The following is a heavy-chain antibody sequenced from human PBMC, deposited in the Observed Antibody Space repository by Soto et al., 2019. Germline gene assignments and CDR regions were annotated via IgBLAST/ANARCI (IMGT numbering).Heavy chain of an antibody. D-gene: IGHD4-17*01. CDR2: IYHSGST. J-gene: IGHJ4*02. V-gene: IGHV4-30-2*01. CDR3: ARGMTTVTTFDY. Sequence: SETLSLTCAVSGGSISSGGYSCNWIRQPPGKGLEWIGYIYHSGSTYYNPSLKSRVTISVDRSKNQFSLKLSPVTAADTAVYYCARGMTTVTTFDYWGQGTLVTVSS. CDR1: GGSISSGGYS.